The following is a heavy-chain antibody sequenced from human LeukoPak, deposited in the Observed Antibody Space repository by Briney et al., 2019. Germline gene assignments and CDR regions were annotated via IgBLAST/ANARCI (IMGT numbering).Heavy chain of an antibody. D-gene: IGHD1-7*01. V-gene: IGHV4-59*01. CDR1: GDSISGYY. Sequence: SETLSLTCTVSGDSISGYYWSWIRQAPGKGLEWMGYIYDSASTNYNPSLKSRVTISVDTSKNQFSLKLSSLTAADTGVYYYAVLGNYALDYWGQGTLVTVSS. CDR2: IYDSAST. CDR3: AVLGNYALDY. J-gene: IGHJ4*02.